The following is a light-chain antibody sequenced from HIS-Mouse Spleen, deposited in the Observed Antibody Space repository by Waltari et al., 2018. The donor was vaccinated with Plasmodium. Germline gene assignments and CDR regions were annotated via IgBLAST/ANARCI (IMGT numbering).Light chain of an antibody. CDR3: YSAADNNRV. Sequence: SYELTQPSSVSVSPGQTARITCSGDVLAKKYARWFQQKPGQSPVLVIYKDRERPSGIAERFAGPSLGTTVTLTISGAQVEDEADYYCYSAADNNRVFGGGNKLTGL. CDR2: KDR. V-gene: IGLV3-27*01. J-gene: IGLJ3*02. CDR1: VLAKKY.